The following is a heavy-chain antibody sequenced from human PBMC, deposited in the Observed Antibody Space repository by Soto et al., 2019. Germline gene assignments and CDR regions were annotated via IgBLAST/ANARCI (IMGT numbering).Heavy chain of an antibody. V-gene: IGHV3-23*01. Sequence: EVQLLESGGGLVQPGGSLRLSCAASGFTFSSYAMTWVRQAPGKGLEWVSALSGSGVSTYYADSVKGRFTISRDNSKNTLDLQMNSLRAKDTAVYYCSKGGVSKDYYDTSGYYLYYYYAMDVWGQGTTVTVSS. D-gene: IGHD3-22*01. CDR1: GFTFSSYA. CDR2: LSGSGVST. CDR3: SKGGVSKDYYDTSGYYLYYYYAMDV. J-gene: IGHJ6*02.